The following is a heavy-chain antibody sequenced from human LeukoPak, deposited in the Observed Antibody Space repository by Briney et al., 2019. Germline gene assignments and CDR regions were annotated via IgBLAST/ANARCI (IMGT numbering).Heavy chain of an antibody. D-gene: IGHD1-26*01. J-gene: IGHJ5*02. CDR2: ISGGSGAP. V-gene: IGHV3-23*01. CDR3: AKGGVGATPRLDP. CDR1: GFIFSQYA. Sequence: GGSLRPSCAASGFIFSQYAMSWVRQAPGKGLEWVSSISGGSGAPYYADSVEGRFTVSRDNSKKTLYLQMSSLRVEDTAVYFCAKGGVGATPRLDPWGEGTLVTVSS.